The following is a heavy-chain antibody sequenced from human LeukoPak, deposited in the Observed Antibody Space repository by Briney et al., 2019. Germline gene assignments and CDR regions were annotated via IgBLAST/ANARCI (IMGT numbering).Heavy chain of an antibody. J-gene: IGHJ4*02. CDR3: AKALGQWLVLYYFDY. Sequence: GGSLRLSCAASGFTFSSYAMSWVRQAPGKGLDWVSAISGSGGSTYYADSVKGRFTISRDNSKNTLYLQMNSLRAEDTAVYYCAKALGQWLVLYYFDYWGQGTLVTVSS. D-gene: IGHD6-19*01. CDR2: ISGSGGST. CDR1: GFTFSSYA. V-gene: IGHV3-23*01.